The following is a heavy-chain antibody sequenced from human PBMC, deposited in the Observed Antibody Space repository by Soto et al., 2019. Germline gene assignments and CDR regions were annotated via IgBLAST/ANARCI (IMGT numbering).Heavy chain of an antibody. J-gene: IGHJ4*02. Sequence: QITLKESGPTLVRPTQTLTLTCTVSGFSLRTDAVGVSWIRQSPGKALEWLGIIYWNGEKRYKSSLQTRLTITRDPSKNQVVLTMTDMAPLDTATYFCAHRIAAPGRTLDYCGQGVLVTVSS. V-gene: IGHV2-5*01. CDR2: IYWNGEK. CDR1: GFSLRTDAVG. D-gene: IGHD6-13*01. CDR3: AHRIAAPGRTLDY.